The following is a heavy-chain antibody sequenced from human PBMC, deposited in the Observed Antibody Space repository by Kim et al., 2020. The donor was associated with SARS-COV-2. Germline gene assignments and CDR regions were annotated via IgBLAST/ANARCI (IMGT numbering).Heavy chain of an antibody. V-gene: IGHV6-1*01. CDR3: ARGRAAAGYYYYGMDV. CDR1: GDSVSSNSAA. Sequence: SQTLSLTCAISGDSVSSNSAAWNWIRQSPSRGLEWLGRTYYRSKWYNDYAVAVKSRITINPDTSKNQFSLQLNSVTPEDTAVYYCARGRAAAGYYYYGMDVWGQGTTVTVSS. CDR2: TYYRSKWYN. D-gene: IGHD6-13*01. J-gene: IGHJ6*02.